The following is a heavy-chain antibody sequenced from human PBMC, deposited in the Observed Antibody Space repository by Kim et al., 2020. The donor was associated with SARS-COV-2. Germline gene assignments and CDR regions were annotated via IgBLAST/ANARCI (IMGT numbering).Heavy chain of an antibody. D-gene: IGHD3-3*01. CDR3: ASLDPGYYDFWSGSGGFDY. Sequence: SETLSLTCTVSGGSISSYYWSWIRQPPGKGLEWIGYIYYSGSTNYNPSLKSRVTISVDTSKNQFSLKLSSVTAADTAVYYCASLDPGYYDFWSGSGGFDYWGQGTLVTVSS. J-gene: IGHJ4*02. CDR2: IYYSGST. CDR1: GGSISSYY. V-gene: IGHV4-59*01.